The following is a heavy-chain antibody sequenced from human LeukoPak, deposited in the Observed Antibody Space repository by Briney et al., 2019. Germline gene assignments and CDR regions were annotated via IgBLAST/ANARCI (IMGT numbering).Heavy chain of an antibody. Sequence: ASVKVSCKASGGTFSSYAISWVRQAPGQGLEWMGGIIPIFGTANYAQKFQGRVTITTDESTSTAYMELSSLRSEDTAVYYCARDPVGISRGGYFDYWGQGTLVTVSS. CDR3: ARDPVGISRGGYFDY. CDR2: IIPIFGTA. V-gene: IGHV1-69*05. J-gene: IGHJ4*02. CDR1: GGTFSSYA. D-gene: IGHD3-10*01.